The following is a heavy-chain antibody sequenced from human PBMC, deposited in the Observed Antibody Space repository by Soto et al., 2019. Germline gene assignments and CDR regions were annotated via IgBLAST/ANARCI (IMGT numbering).Heavy chain of an antibody. Sequence: SETQSLTCAVYGGSFRGYYLSWIRQPPGKGLEWIGEINHSGSTNYNPSLKSRVTISVDTSKNQFSLKLSSVTAADTAVYYCARDFTMVRGVIITSGMDVWGQGTTVTVSS. V-gene: IGHV4-34*01. J-gene: IGHJ6*02. CDR3: ARDFTMVRGVIITSGMDV. CDR1: GGSFRGYY. CDR2: INHSGST. D-gene: IGHD3-10*01.